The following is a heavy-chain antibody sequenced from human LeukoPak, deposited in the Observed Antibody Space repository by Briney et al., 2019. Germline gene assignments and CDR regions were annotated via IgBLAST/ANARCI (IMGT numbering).Heavy chain of an antibody. Sequence: PSETLSLTCTVSGGSISSGTYYWSWIRQHPGKGLECIGYIYYSGSTNYNPSLESRVTISVDTSKNQFSLKLSSVTAADTAVYYCARFSGGVLDTAMVTPYYFDYWGQGTLVTVSS. CDR1: GGSISSGTYY. D-gene: IGHD5-18*01. J-gene: IGHJ4*02. V-gene: IGHV4-31*03. CDR3: ARFSGGVLDTAMVTPYYFDY. CDR2: IYYSGST.